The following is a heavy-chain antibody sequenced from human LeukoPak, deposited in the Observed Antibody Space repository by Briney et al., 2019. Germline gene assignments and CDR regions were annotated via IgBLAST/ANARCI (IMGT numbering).Heavy chain of an antibody. V-gene: IGHV1-2*02. J-gene: IGHJ4*02. CDR3: ASVITIFGVVVDY. CDR1: GYTFTGYY. Sequence: ASVKVSCKASGYTFTGYYMHWVRQAPGQGLEWIGWINPNSGGTNYAQKFQGRVTMTRDTSISTAYMELSRLRSDDTAVYYCASVITIFGVVVDYWGQGTLVTVSS. D-gene: IGHD3-3*01. CDR2: INPNSGGT.